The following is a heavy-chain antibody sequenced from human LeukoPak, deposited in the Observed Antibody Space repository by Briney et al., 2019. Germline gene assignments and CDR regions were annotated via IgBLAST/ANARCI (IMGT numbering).Heavy chain of an antibody. D-gene: IGHD4-17*01. CDR1: GFTFTTYS. J-gene: IGHJ4*02. V-gene: IGHV3-21*01. CDR3: ARGHTAVTRHFDF. Sequence: SGGSLRLSCEASGFTFTTYSMTWVRQAPGKGLEWVSIISSGSSAIFSADALKGRFTISRDDAKNLLYLDMNSLRAEDTAVYYCARGHTAVTRHFDFWGQGTLVTVSS. CDR2: ISSGSSAI.